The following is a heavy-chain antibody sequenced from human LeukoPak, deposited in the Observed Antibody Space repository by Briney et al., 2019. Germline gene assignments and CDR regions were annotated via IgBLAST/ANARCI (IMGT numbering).Heavy chain of an antibody. CDR1: GFPFITYW. CDR2: IKGDESAK. J-gene: IGHJ4*02. CDR3: ARDVSGSLDY. D-gene: IGHD1-26*01. Sequence: GASPRLSCAASGFPFITYWMAWVRQAPGKGLEWVANIKGDESAKHQADSVKGRFTISRDNAKNSVYLQMSSLRGEDTAVYYCARDVSGSLDYWGQGTLVTVS. V-gene: IGHV3-7*01.